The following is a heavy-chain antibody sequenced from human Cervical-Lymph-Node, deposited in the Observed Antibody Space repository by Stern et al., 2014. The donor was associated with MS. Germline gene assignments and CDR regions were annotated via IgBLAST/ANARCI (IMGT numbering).Heavy chain of an antibody. Sequence: VQLVESGGGVVQPGRSLRLSCAASGFTFRTYAMHWVRQAPGKGLEWVTVTSYDGSTKYYADSVKGRFTISRDNSKNTLYLQMNSLRVEDTAMYYCARAPGDYELDHWGQGTLITVSS. CDR2: TSYDGSTK. D-gene: IGHD3-22*01. CDR1: GFTFRTYA. J-gene: IGHJ4*02. CDR3: ARAPGDYELDH. V-gene: IGHV3-30-3*01.